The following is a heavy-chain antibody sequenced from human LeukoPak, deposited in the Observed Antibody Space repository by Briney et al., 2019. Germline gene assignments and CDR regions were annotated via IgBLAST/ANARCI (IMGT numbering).Heavy chain of an antibody. Sequence: EASVKVSCKASGYTFTGYYMRWVRQAPGQGLEWMGWINPNSGGTNYAQKLQGRVTMTTDTSTSTAYMELRSLRSDDTAVYYCAREAYTYSSSWYGSWFDPWGQGTLVTVSS. D-gene: IGHD6-13*01. CDR2: INPNSGGT. CDR1: GYTFTGYY. V-gene: IGHV1-2*02. J-gene: IGHJ5*02. CDR3: AREAYTYSSSWYGSWFDP.